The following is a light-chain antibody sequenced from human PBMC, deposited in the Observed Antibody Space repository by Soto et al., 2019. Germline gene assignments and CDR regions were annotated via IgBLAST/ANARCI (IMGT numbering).Light chain of an antibody. V-gene: IGKV1-39*01. CDR1: QSIRSW. CDR2: YAS. CDR3: QQSYSDPT. Sequence: DIQMTQSPSTLSASVGGRVTITCRASQSIRSWLAWYQQKPGKAPKVLIYYASSLQSGVPSRFSGSGSGTHFTLTISSLHPEDSAIYYCQQSYSDPTFGQGTRLEI. J-gene: IGKJ5*01.